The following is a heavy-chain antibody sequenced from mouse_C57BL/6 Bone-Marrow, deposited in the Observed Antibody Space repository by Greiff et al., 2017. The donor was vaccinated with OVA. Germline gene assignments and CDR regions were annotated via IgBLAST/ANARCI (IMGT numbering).Heavy chain of an antibody. CDR2: INPYNGGT. CDR3: ARPIVKRYYFDY. J-gene: IGHJ2*01. CDR1: GYTFTDYY. Sequence: VQLKESGPVLVKPGASVKMSCKASGYTFTDYYMNWVKQSHGKSLEWIGVINPYNGGTSYNQKFKGKATLTVDKSSSTAYMELNSLTSEDSAVYYCARPIVKRYYFDYWGQGTTLTVSS. V-gene: IGHV1-19*01. D-gene: IGHD2-5*01.